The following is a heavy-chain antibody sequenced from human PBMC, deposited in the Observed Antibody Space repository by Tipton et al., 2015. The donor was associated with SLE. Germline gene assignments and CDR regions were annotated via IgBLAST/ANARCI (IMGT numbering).Heavy chain of an antibody. CDR2: INHSGGT. CDR1: GGSINSNNW. Sequence: TLSLTCAVSGGSINSNNWWSWVRQPPGKGLEWIGEINHSGGTNYNPSLESRVTISVDTSKNQFSLMLSSVTAADTAVYFCARAPGLDRDYSYYYYMDVWGKGTTVTVSS. V-gene: IGHV4-4*01. J-gene: IGHJ6*03. D-gene: IGHD3/OR15-3a*01. CDR3: ARAPGLDRDYSYYYYMDV.